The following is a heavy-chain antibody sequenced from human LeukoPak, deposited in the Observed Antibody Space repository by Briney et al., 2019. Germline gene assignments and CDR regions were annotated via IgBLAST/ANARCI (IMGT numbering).Heavy chain of an antibody. CDR3: ARGFQSGDSPV. CDR2: IKKDGSEK. D-gene: IGHD2-21*02. V-gene: IGHV3-7*01. J-gene: IGHJ4*02. Sequence: GGSLRLSCVPSGFSVSAYSLSWVRQAPGKGLEWVAKIKKDGSEKDYVDSVKGRFTISRDDAKGSLYLQLDSRTVEDTAVYYCARGFQSGDSPVWGQPTLVTVPS. CDR1: GFSVSAYS.